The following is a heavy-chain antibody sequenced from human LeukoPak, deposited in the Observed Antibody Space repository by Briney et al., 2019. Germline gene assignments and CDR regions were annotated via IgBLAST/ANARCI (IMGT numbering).Heavy chain of an antibody. J-gene: IGHJ3*02. D-gene: IGHD3-10*01. CDR2: ISSSSSYI. V-gene: IGHV3-21*01. CDR3: ARDSGSGSYYDAFDI. Sequence: GGSLRLSCAASGFIFSSYSLNWVRQAPGKGLEWVSSISSSSSYIYYADSVKGRFTISRDNAKNSLYLQMNSLRAEDTAVYYCARDSGSGSYYDAFDIWGRGTMVTVSS. CDR1: GFIFSSYS.